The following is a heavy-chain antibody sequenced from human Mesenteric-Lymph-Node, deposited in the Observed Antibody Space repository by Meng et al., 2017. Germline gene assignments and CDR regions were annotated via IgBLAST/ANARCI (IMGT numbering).Heavy chain of an antibody. Sequence: GESLKISCAASGFTFSSYEMNWVRQAPGKGLEWVSYISSSGSTIYYADSVKGRFTISRDNAKNSLYLQMNSLRAEDTAVYYCARDKGYCSSTSCYYLDYWGQGTLVTVSS. D-gene: IGHD2-2*01. CDR3: ARDKGYCSSTSCYYLDY. CDR2: ISSSGSTI. V-gene: IGHV3-48*03. J-gene: IGHJ4*02. CDR1: GFTFSSYE.